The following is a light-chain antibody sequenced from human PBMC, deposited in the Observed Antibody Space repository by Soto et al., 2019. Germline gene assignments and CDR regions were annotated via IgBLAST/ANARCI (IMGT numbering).Light chain of an antibody. CDR2: DVS. V-gene: IGLV2-14*03. CDR1: SSEIGAYNY. CDR3: FSYTTSSTYV. Sequence: SVLTQPASGFGSPGQPITISCTGTSSEIGAYNYVSCYQQLPRKGPQLMIYDVSNRPSGGSNRFSGSKSGNTASLTISGLQAEDETDYYCFSYTTSSTYVFGTGTKVTV. J-gene: IGLJ1*01.